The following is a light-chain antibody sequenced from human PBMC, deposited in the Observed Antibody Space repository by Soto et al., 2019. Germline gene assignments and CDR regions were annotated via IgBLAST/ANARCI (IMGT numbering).Light chain of an antibody. CDR1: QTGSSQ. CDR2: DAS. Sequence: LLTQSPATLSLSPGESATLSCRASQTGSSQLAWYQQKPGQAPRLLIYDASKRATGVPGRFSGSGSGTDFTLTISSLEPDDFGVYYCQQRSSWPTFGQGTRVEIK. J-gene: IGKJ1*01. CDR3: QQRSSWPT. V-gene: IGKV3-11*01.